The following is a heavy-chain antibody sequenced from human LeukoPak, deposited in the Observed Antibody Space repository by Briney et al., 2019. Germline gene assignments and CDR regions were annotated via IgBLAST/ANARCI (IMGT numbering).Heavy chain of an antibody. D-gene: IGHD5-18*01. CDR2: IYYSGST. CDR1: GGSISSSSYY. Sequence: KASETLSLTCTVSGGSISSSSYYWGWIRQPLGKGLEWIGSIYYSGSTYHNPSLKSRVTISVDTSKNQFSLKLSSVTAADTAVYYCARTHVDTAMVTLQLYNFDYWGQGTLVTVSS. V-gene: IGHV4-39*01. J-gene: IGHJ4*02. CDR3: ARTHVDTAMVTLQLYNFDY.